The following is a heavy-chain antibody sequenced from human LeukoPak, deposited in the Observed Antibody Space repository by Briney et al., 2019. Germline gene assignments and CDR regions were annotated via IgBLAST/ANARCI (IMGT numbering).Heavy chain of an antibody. Sequence: ASVKVSFKVSGYTLTELSMHWVRQAPGKGREGMGGFDPEDGETIYAQKFQGRVTMTEDTSTDTAYMELSSLRSEDTAVYYCATLPLLRYFDWLLYSYFDYWGQGTLVTVSS. D-gene: IGHD3-9*01. J-gene: IGHJ4*02. V-gene: IGHV1-24*01. CDR2: FDPEDGET. CDR1: GYTLTELS. CDR3: ATLPLLRYFDWLLYSYFDY.